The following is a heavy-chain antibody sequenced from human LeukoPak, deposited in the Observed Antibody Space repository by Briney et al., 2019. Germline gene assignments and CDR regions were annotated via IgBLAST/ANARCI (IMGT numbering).Heavy chain of an antibody. CDR2: TSGDGGGT. D-gene: IGHD2-2*01. CDR3: AKALLSDYSSSGDY. V-gene: IGHV3-23*01. Sequence: GGSLRLSCAASGFTFSSYAISWVRQAPGKGLEWVSSTSGDGGGTYYADSLKGRFTISRDNSKNTVSLQMNSLRAEDTAVYYCAKALLSDYSSSGDYWGQGTLVTVSS. CDR1: GFTFSSYA. J-gene: IGHJ4*02.